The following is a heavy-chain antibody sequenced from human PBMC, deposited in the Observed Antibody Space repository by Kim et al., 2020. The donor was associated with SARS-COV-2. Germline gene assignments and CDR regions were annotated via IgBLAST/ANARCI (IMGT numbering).Heavy chain of an antibody. V-gene: IGHV6-1*01. CDR3: ARQPEGGYLWLFDA. CDR2: TFYRSQWYT. D-gene: IGHD2-21*01. CDR1: GDTVSSNSVA. J-gene: IGHJ5*02. Sequence: SQTLSLTCGISGDTVSSNSVAWNWIRQSPSRGLEWLGRTFYRSQWYTDYAVSVRGRMTINADTSKNVFSLRLTSVTPDDTAVYYCARQPEGGYLWLFDAWGEGSMVNVSA.